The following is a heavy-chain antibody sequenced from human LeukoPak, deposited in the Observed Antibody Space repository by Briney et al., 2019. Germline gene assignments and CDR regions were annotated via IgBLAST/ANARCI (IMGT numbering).Heavy chain of an antibody. J-gene: IGHJ4*02. CDR3: ATESFHH. CDR2: ISNSGTIT. V-gene: IGHV3-23*01. CDR1: GFTFSRFA. Sequence: GGSLRLSCAVSGFTFSRFAMNWVRQAPGKGLEWVSIISNSGTITSYADSVKGRFTISRDNSKNTVYLQMNSLRAEDTALNYCATESFHHWGQGTLVAVS. D-gene: IGHD3-10*01.